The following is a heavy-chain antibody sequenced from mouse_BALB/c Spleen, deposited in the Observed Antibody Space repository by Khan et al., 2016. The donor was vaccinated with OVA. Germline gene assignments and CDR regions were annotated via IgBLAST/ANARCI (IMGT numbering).Heavy chain of an antibody. CDR3: ASDYVYAAWFAY. Sequence: VQLKQSGAELVKPGASVKLSCTGSGFNIKDTYMHWVKQRPEQGLEWIGMIDPATGNTKYDPKFQGKATITADTSSNTAYLQLSSLTSEDTAVYYCASDYVYAAWFAYWGQGTLVTVSA. D-gene: IGHD2-2*01. CDR2: IDPATGNT. V-gene: IGHV14-3*02. J-gene: IGHJ3*01. CDR1: GFNIKDTY.